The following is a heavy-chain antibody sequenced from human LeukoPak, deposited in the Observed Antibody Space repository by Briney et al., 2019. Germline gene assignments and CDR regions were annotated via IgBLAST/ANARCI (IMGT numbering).Heavy chain of an antibody. CDR1: GFTFSSYW. V-gene: IGHV3-74*01. CDR2: INSDGSST. Sequence: GGSLRLSCAASGFTFSSYWMHWVRQAPGKGLVWVSRINSDGSSTSYADSVKGRFTISRDNAKNTLYLQMNSLRAEDTAVYYCARESRVYGMDVWGQGTTVTVSS. J-gene: IGHJ6*02. CDR3: ARESRVYGMDV.